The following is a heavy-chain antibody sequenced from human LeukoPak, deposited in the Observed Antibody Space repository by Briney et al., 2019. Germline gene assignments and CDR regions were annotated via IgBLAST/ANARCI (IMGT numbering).Heavy chain of an antibody. V-gene: IGHV3-7*03. D-gene: IGHD3-16*01. CDR2: INHNGNVN. J-gene: IGHJ6*02. CDR1: GFTFSSYW. Sequence: GGSLRLSCAASGFTFSSYWMNWARQAPGKGLEWVASINHNGNVNYYVDSVTGRFTISRDNAKNPLYLQMSNLRAEDTAVYFCARGGGLDVWGQGATVTVSS. CDR3: ARGGGLDV.